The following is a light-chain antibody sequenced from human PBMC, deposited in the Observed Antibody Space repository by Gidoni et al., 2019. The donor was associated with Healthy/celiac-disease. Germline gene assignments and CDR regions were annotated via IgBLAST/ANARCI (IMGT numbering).Light chain of an antibody. CDR2: AAS. Sequence: AIRMTHSPSSFPASTGDRVTITCRASQGISSHLAWYQQKPGKAPKLLIYAASTLQSGVPSRFSGSGSGTDFTLTISSLQSEDFATYYCQQYYSYPRTFGQGTKVEIK. CDR1: QGISSH. CDR3: QQYYSYPRT. J-gene: IGKJ1*01. V-gene: IGKV1-8*01.